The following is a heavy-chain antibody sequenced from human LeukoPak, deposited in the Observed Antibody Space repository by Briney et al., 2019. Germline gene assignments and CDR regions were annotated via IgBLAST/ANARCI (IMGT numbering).Heavy chain of an antibody. CDR2: IYYSGST. CDR3: ARRTGYSSSWYYFDY. CDR1: GGSISSSSYY. D-gene: IGHD6-13*01. J-gene: IGHJ4*02. V-gene: IGHV4-39*01. Sequence: SETLSLACTVSGGSISSSSYYWGWIRQPPGKGLEWIGSIYYSGSTYYNPSLKSRVTISVDTSKNQFSLKLSSVTAADTAVYYCARRTGYSSSWYYFDYWGQGTLVTVSS.